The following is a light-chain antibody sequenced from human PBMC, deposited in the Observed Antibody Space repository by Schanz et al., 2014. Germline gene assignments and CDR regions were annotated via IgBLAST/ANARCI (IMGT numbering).Light chain of an antibody. CDR1: SSDVGGYNY. Sequence: QSALTQPASVSGSPGQSITISCTGTSSDVGGYNYVSWYQQHPGKAPKLIIYDVNKRPSGVPDRFSGSKSGNTASLTVSGLQAEDEADYYCSSYAGSNNLVFGGGTKLTVL. V-gene: IGLV2-8*01. CDR3: SSYAGSNNLV. CDR2: DVN. J-gene: IGLJ2*01.